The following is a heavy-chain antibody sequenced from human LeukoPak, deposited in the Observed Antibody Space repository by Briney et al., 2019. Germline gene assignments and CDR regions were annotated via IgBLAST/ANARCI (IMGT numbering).Heavy chain of an antibody. CDR3: ARDLFLAAAGMLFDP. J-gene: IGHJ5*02. CDR1: GYTFTGYY. V-gene: IGHV1-3*01. D-gene: IGHD6-13*01. CDR2: INAGNGNT. Sequence: ASVKVSCKASGYTFTGYYMHWVRQAPGQRLEWMGWINAGNGNTKYSQKFQGRVTITRDTSASTAYMELSSLRSEDTAVYYCARDLFLAAAGMLFDPWGQGTLVTVSS.